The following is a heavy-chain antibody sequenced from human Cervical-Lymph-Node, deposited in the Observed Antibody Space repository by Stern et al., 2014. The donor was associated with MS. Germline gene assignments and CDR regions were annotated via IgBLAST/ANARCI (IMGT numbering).Heavy chain of an antibody. CDR1: GFTFSSHG. CDR3: ARDPVSQSEYYFDY. Sequence: VQLVESGGGVVQPGRSLRLSCAASGFTFSSHGMHWVRQAPGKGLEWVALIWSDGSKLDYADSVKGRFPISRDNSKHTLYLQMNSLRDEDTAVYYCARDPVSQSEYYFDYWGQGTLVAVSP. D-gene: IGHD3-16*01. V-gene: IGHV3-33*01. J-gene: IGHJ4*02. CDR2: IWSDGSKL.